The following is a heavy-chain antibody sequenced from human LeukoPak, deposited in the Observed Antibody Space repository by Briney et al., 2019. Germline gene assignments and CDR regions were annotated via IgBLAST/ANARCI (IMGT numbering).Heavy chain of an antibody. Sequence: SGGSLRLSCAASGFTFSSYGMHWVRQAPGKGLEWVAVISYDGSNKYYADSVKGRFTISRDNSKNTLYLQMNSLRAEDTAVYYCAEDLSTAVARYGENCFDPWGQGTLVTVSS. CDR2: ISYDGSNK. J-gene: IGHJ5*02. D-gene: IGHD6-19*01. CDR3: AEDLSTAVARYGENCFDP. V-gene: IGHV3-30*18. CDR1: GFTFSSYG.